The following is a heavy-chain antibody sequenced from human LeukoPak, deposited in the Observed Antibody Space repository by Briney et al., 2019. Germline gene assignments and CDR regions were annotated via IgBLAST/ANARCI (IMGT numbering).Heavy chain of an antibody. CDR3: ARDYGYCSSTSCYNRGLQPFDY. J-gene: IGHJ4*02. D-gene: IGHD2-2*03. CDR2: IGAYNANT. V-gene: IGHV1-18*01. CDR1: GYTFTSYG. Sequence: ASVKVSCKASGYTFTSYGISWVRQAPGQGLEWMGWIGAYNANTNYAQKLQGRVTMTTDTSASTAYMELRSLRSDDTAVYYCARDYGYCSSTSCYNRGLQPFDYWGQGTLVTVSS.